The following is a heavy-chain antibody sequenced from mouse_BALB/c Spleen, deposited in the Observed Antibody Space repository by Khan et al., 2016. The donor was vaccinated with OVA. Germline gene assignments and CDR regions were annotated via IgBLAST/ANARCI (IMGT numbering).Heavy chain of an antibody. V-gene: IGHV5-9*02. Sequence: EVELVESGGGLVKPGGSLKLSCEVSGFAFNSYDMYWVRQTPEKRLEWVATISSTGTYTYYPDSVKGRFTISRDTARNTMYLQMSRRKSEDTALYVCTRPSYYGNPWFTYWGQGTLVTVSA. CDR2: ISSTGTYT. D-gene: IGHD2-10*01. CDR3: TRPSYYGNPWFTY. CDR1: GFAFNSYD. J-gene: IGHJ3*01.